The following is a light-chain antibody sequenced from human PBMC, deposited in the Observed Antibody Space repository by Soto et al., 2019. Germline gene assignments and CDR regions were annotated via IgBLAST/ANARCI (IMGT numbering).Light chain of an antibody. Sequence: EIVLTQSPCTLSLSPGESATLSCRASQSVRSNYLAWYQQKPGQAPRLLIFGASNRATGIQPRFSGRGSGTDFTLTISRLEPEDFAEYYCQQYGSSPLTFGGGTKVDIK. J-gene: IGKJ4*01. CDR2: GAS. CDR3: QQYGSSPLT. V-gene: IGKV3-20*01. CDR1: QSVRSNY.